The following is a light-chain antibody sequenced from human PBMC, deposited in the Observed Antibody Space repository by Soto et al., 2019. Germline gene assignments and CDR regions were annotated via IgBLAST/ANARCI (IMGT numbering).Light chain of an antibody. CDR1: SSDVGSNNR. CDR3: SSYTTSNTYV. J-gene: IGLJ1*01. CDR2: DVS. V-gene: IGLV2-18*02. Sequence: QSVLNQPPSVSGSPGQSVAISCTGTSSDVGSNNRVSWYQQPPGTAPKLMIYDVSNRPSGIPDRFSGSKSANTASLTISGLQAEDEADYYCSSYTTSNTYVFGTGTKVTVL.